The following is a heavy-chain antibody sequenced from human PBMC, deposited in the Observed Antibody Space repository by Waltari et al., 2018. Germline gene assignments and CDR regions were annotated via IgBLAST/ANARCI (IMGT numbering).Heavy chain of an antibody. V-gene: IGHV3-21*06. CDR3: VRGAGDHFWDY. CDR1: GFTFTSYT. J-gene: IGHJ4*02. CDR2: ISSRGYGI. Sequence: DVQLVESGGGLVKPGGSLRLSCEASGFTFTSYTMNWVRQAPGKGLGWGSSISSRGYGIYYADALRGRFTISRDNAKNSVSLQMDSLRAEDTAIYYCVRGAGDHFWDYWGQGTLVTVSS. D-gene: IGHD3-10*01.